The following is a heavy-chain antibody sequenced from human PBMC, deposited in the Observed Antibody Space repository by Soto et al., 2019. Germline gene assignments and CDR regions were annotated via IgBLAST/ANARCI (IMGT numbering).Heavy chain of an antibody. Sequence: GSLRLSCAASGFTFSAYAMIWVRQAPGKGLEWVSAVSGGGGSAYYADSVKGRFTISRDNSKNTLFLQMNSLRAEDTAVYSCAKVWNYYYYYGMDVWGQGTTVTVSS. CDR3: AKVWNYYYYYGMDV. J-gene: IGHJ6*02. CDR1: GFTFSAYA. V-gene: IGHV3-23*01. D-gene: IGHD2-21*01. CDR2: VSGGGGSA.